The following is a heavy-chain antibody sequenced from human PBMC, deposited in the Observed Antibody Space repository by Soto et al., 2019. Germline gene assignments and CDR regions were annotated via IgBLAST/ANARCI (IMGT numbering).Heavy chain of an antibody. D-gene: IGHD6-6*01. CDR1: GYTFTSYY. CDR2: INPTGGST. Sequence: ASVKVSCKASGYTFTSYYIHWVRQAPGQGLEWMGIINPTGGSTNYAQGFQGRVTMTRDTSTSTVYMDLSSLKSEDTAVYYCARSYSSSSPFDYWGQGTLVTVSS. J-gene: IGHJ4*02. CDR3: ARSYSSSSPFDY. V-gene: IGHV1-46*01.